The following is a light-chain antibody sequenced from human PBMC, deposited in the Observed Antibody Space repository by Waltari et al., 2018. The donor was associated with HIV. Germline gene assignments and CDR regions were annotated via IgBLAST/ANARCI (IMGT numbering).Light chain of an antibody. V-gene: IGLV2-8*01. J-gene: IGLJ3*02. CDR2: EVT. CDR1: SSDIGAYDF. CDR3: SSYGDSLRVL. Sequence: QSALTPPPSASGSLGQSVTISCTGSSSDIGAYDFVSWFQHHPHSAPKLLLYEVTRRPSTVSDRFSGSRSGNTAFLTVAGLQPDDEATYFCSSYGDSLRVLFGGGTNVTVL.